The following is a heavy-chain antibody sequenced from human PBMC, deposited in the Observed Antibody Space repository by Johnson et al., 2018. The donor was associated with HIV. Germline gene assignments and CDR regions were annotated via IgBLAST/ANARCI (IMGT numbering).Heavy chain of an antibody. D-gene: IGHD3-10*01. V-gene: IGHV3-66*01. J-gene: IGHJ3*02. CDR2: IYSGGTT. CDR1: GFTVSSNY. CDR3: AREGQEFNDAFDI. Sequence: VQLVESGGGLVQPGGSLRLSCAASGFTVSSNYMTWVRQAPGKRLEWVSVIYSGGTTYNADSVKGRFTISRDNSKNTLYLQMNSLRAEDTAVYYCAREGQEFNDAFDIWGQGTMVTVSS.